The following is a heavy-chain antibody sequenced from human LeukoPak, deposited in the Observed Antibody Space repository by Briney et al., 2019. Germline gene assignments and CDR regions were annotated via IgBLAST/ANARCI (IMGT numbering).Heavy chain of an antibody. CDR3: ARADPDYGDWGVHY. D-gene: IGHD4-17*01. J-gene: IGHJ4*02. Sequence: SVKVSCKTSGGTFSSSAISWVRQAPGQGLEWMGGIIPIFGSPNYAQKFQGRVTFTTDESTSTAYMELSSLRSEDTAVYYCARADPDYGDWGVHYWGQGSLVTVSS. CDR1: GGTFSSSA. V-gene: IGHV1-69*05. CDR2: IIPIFGSP.